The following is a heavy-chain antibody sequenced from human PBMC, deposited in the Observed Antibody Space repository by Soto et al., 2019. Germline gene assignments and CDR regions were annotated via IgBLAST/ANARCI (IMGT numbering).Heavy chain of an antibody. CDR1: GGSISSSNYF. CDR3: ASQKGYCSGGNCYLYFDV. V-gene: IGHV4-39*01. D-gene: IGHD2-15*01. J-gene: IGHJ4*02. CDR2: VFYTGST. Sequence: SETLSLTCTVSGGSISSSNYFWGWIRQPPENGLEWIGSVFYTGSTYYKSSLKSRATISVDTSKNQVSLKLSSVTAADTAVYYCASQKGYCSGGNCYLYFDVWGQGTLVTVSS.